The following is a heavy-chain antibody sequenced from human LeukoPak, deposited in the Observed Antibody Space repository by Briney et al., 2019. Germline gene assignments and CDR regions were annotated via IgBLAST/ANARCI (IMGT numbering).Heavy chain of an antibody. J-gene: IGHJ4*02. CDR2: ISYDGSNK. CDR3: ARDSISAGFDY. D-gene: IGHD3-10*01. Sequence: GGSLRLSCAASGFTFSSYAMHWVRQAPGKGLEWVAVISYDGSNKYYADSVKGRFTISRDNSKNTLYLQMNSLRAEDTAVYYCARDSISAGFDYWGQGTLVTVSS. V-gene: IGHV3-30-3*01. CDR1: GFTFSSYA.